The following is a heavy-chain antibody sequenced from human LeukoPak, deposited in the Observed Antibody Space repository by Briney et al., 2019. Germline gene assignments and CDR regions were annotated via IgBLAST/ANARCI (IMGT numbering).Heavy chain of an antibody. CDR3: AKERGGGGYSYGQYYFDY. CDR2: IWYDGSNK. V-gene: IGHV3-33*03. Sequence: GGSLRLSCAASGFTFSSYGMHWVRQAPGKGLEWVAGIWYDGSNKYYADSVKGRFTISRDNSKNTLYLQMNSLRAEDTAVYYCAKERGGGGYSYGQYYFDYWGQGTLVTVSS. D-gene: IGHD5-18*01. J-gene: IGHJ4*02. CDR1: GFTFSSYG.